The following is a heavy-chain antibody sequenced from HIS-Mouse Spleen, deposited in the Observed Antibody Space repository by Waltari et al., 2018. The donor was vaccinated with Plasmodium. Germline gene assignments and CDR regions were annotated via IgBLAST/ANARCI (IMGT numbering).Heavy chain of an antibody. CDR3: AKSSKGTGDLWDY. D-gene: IGHD7-27*01. Sequence: EVQLLESGGGLVQPGGSLRLSCAASGFTFSSSSMRWVLQAPGQGLEWVSAISGSGGSTYYADAVKGRFTISRDNSKNTLYLQMNSLRAEDTAVDYCAKSSKGTGDLWDYWGQGTLVTVSS. CDR2: ISGSGGST. CDR1: GFTFSSSS. J-gene: IGHJ4*02. V-gene: IGHV3-23*01.